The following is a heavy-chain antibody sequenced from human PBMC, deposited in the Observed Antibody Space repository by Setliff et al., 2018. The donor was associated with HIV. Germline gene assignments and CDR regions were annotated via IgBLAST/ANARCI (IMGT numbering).Heavy chain of an antibody. CDR1: GASFSGYF. V-gene: IGHV4-34*01. CDR2: INQSGDT. J-gene: IGHJ5*02. Sequence: LETLSLTCTLYGASFSGYFWSWIRQPPGKGLEWIGEINQSGDTNYKPSLKSRVTISIDTSKNQFSLKLSSVTAADTAVYYCARCRLNGGFNLWGQGTLVTVSS. CDR3: ARCRLNGGFNL. D-gene: IGHD7-27*01.